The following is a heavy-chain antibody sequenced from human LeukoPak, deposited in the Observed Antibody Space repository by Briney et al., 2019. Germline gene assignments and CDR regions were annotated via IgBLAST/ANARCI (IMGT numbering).Heavy chain of an antibody. CDR3: ANEIRPNDY. J-gene: IGHJ4*02. CDR1: GFTFSSHA. CDR2: ISISGDTT. D-gene: IGHD4-17*01. V-gene: IGHV3-23*01. Sequence: GGSLRLSCGASGFTFSSHAMTWVRQAPGKGLEWVSAISISGDTTYYADAVKGRFTISRDNSKSTVYLQMNSLRAEDTVVYYCANEIRPNDYWGQGTLVTVSS.